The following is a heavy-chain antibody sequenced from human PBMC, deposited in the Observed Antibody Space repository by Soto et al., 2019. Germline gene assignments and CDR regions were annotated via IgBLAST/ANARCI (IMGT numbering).Heavy chain of an antibody. CDR2: IYYSGST. D-gene: IGHD3-16*02. V-gene: IGHV4-31*03. Sequence: QVQLQESGPGLVKPSQTLSLTCTVSGGSISSGGYYWSWIRQHPGQGLEWIGYIYYSGSTYYNPSLKSRVTISVDTSKNQCSLKLSSVTAADTAVYYCARIPYDYVWGSYRYTDYWGQGTLVTVSS. CDR1: GGSISSGGYY. J-gene: IGHJ4*02. CDR3: ARIPYDYVWGSYRYTDY.